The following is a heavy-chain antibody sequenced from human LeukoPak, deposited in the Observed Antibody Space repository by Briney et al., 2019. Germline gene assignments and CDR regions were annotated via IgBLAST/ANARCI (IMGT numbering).Heavy chain of an antibody. CDR2: ISSSSSYI. CDR3: ARDRIGTLRYFVNYDAFDI. D-gene: IGHD3-9*01. Sequence: PGGSLRLSCAASGFTFSSYSMNWVRQAPGKGLEWVSSISSSSSYIYYADSVKGRFTISRDNAKNSLYLQMNSLRAEDTAVYYCARDRIGTLRYFVNYDAFDIWGQGTMVTVSS. V-gene: IGHV3-21*01. CDR1: GFTFSSYS. J-gene: IGHJ3*02.